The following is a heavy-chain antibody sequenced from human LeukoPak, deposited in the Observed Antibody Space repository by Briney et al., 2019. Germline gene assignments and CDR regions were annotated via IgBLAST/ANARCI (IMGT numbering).Heavy chain of an antibody. V-gene: IGHV4-39*07. D-gene: IGHD6-6*01. CDR3: ARDFSLSGAARRRAFDV. CDR2: IYYTGST. Sequence: PSETLSLTCTVSGGSITSSSYYWGWFRQPPGKGLEWIGTIYYTGSTNYSPSLKSRVTISVDTSKNQFSLKLSSVTAADTAVYYCARDFSLSGAARRRAFDVWGQGTMVTVSS. J-gene: IGHJ3*01. CDR1: GGSITSSSYY.